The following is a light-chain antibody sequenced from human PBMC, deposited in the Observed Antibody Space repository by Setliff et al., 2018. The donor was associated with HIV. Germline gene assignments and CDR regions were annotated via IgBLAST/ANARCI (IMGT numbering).Light chain of an antibody. CDR2: DVS. V-gene: IGLV2-11*01. CDR3: CSYTVSYTV. CDR1: NSDVGGYNF. Sequence: QSALAQPRSVSGSPGQSVTISCTGTNSDVGGYNFVSWYQHHPGKAPKLLIYDVSKRPSGVPDRFSGSKSGNTASLTISGLQAEDEADYYCCSYTVSYTVFGTGTKVPS. J-gene: IGLJ1*01.